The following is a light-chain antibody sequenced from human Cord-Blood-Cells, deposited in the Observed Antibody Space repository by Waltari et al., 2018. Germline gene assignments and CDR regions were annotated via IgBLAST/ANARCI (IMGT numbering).Light chain of an antibody. V-gene: IGLV2-14*01. CDR2: DVS. J-gene: IGLJ2*01. CDR1: SSDVGGYNS. Sequence: QSALTQPASVSGSPGQSITISCTGTSSDVGGYNSVSWYQQAPGKAPKLMIYDVSNRPSGVSKRFSGSKSGNTASLTISGLQAEDEADYYCSSYTSSSTLVFGGGTKLTVL. CDR3: SSYTSSSTLV.